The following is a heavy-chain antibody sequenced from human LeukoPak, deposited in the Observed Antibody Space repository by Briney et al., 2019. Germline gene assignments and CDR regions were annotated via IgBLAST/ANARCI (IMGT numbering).Heavy chain of an antibody. CDR2: IYYSGST. J-gene: IGHJ4*02. V-gene: IGHV4-31*03. CDR3: ARGWLQLPVDY. Sequence: PSQTLSLTCTVSGGSINSGGYYWNWIRQHPGKGLEWIGYIYYSGSTYYNPSLKSRVTISVDTSKNQFSLKLSSVTAADTAVYYCARGWLQLPVDYWGQGTLVTVSS. CDR1: GGSINSGGYY. D-gene: IGHD5-12*01.